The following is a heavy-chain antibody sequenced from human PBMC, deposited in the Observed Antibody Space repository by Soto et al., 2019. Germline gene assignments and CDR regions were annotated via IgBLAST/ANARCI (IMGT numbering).Heavy chain of an antibody. D-gene: IGHD3-16*01. V-gene: IGHV4-30-4*01. CDR2: IYYSGSS. CDR1: GDSTRRGNYY. Sequence: SETLSPTCTVSGDSTRRGNYYWSWIRQFPVKGLEWIGYIYYSGSSNYNPSLKSRVSISVDTSKNQFSLNLRSVTAADTAVYYCGIVDMITFGGMTAPNVAFDRWGQGKMVTV. CDR3: GIVDMITFGGMTAPNVAFDR. J-gene: IGHJ3*01.